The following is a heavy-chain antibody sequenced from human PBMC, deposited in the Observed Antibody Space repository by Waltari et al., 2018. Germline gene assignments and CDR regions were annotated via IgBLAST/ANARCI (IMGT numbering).Heavy chain of an antibody. Sequence: QVQLQQSGPGLVKPSQTLSLTCAISGDSVSSTSAAWTWIRQSPSRGLEWLGRTYYRSKWYNDYALSVKSRITITPDTSKKQFSLHLNSVTPEDTAVYYCVRESIAVADARGDAFDIWGQGTMVTVS. V-gene: IGHV6-1*01. CDR2: TYYRSKWYN. CDR1: GDSVSSTSAA. D-gene: IGHD6-19*01. J-gene: IGHJ3*02. CDR3: VRESIAVADARGDAFDI.